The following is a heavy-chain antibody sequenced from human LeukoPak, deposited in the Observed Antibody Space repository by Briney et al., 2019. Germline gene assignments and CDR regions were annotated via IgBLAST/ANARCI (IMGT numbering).Heavy chain of an antibody. CDR3: ARLWFGELLFDY. Sequence: GGSLRLSCAASGFTVSSNYMSWVRQAPGEGLEWVSVIYSGGSTYYADSVKGRFTISRDNSKNTLYLQMNSLRAEDTAVYYCARLWFGELLFDYWGQGTLVTVSS. D-gene: IGHD3-10*01. CDR1: GFTVSSNY. J-gene: IGHJ4*02. CDR2: IYSGGST. V-gene: IGHV3-53*01.